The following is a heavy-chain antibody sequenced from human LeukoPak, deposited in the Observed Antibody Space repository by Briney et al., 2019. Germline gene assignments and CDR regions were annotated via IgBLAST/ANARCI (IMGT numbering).Heavy chain of an antibody. CDR2: ISAYNGNT. CDR1: GYTFTSYG. D-gene: IGHD6-6*01. V-gene: IGHV1-18*01. CDR3: ARVTGSSSRGAFDI. Sequence: ASVKVSCTASGYTFTSYGISWVRQAPGHGLEWMGWISAYNGNTNYAQKLQGRVTMTTDTSTSTAYMELRSLRSDDTAVYYCARVTGSSSRGAFDIWGQGTMVTVSS. J-gene: IGHJ3*02.